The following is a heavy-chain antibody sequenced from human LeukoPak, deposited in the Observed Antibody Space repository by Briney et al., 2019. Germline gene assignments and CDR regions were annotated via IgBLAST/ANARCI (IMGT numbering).Heavy chain of an antibody. CDR1: GGSISTYY. D-gene: IGHD2-15*01. Sequence: SSETLSLTCTVSGGSISTYYWSWIRQPPGKGLEWIGYIYYTGSANYNPSLKSRVTISVDTSKNQLSLKLSSVTAADTAVYYCARAGSLGNCSGGSCYSPTLWGQGTLVTVSS. V-gene: IGHV4-59*01. CDR2: IYYTGSA. CDR3: ARAGSLGNCSGGSCYSPTL. J-gene: IGHJ4*02.